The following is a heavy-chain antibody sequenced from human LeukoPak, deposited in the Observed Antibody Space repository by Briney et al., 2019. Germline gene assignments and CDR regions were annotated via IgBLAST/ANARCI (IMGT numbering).Heavy chain of an antibody. CDR2: ISYDGSNK. CDR3: AKDFEKYSSGWYYFDY. Sequence: GGSLRLSCAASGFTFSSYGMHWVRQAPGKGLEWVAVISYDGSNKYYADSVKGRFTISRDNSKNTLYLQMNSLRAEDTAVYYCAKDFEKYSSGWYYFDYWGQGTLVTVSS. D-gene: IGHD6-19*01. V-gene: IGHV3-30*18. CDR1: GFTFSSYG. J-gene: IGHJ4*02.